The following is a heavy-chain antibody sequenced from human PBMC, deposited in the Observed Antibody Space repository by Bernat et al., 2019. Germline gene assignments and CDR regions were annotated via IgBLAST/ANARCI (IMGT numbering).Heavy chain of an antibody. J-gene: IGHJ3*02. CDR2: IQSKADGGTT. CDR1: GFIFGNAW. D-gene: IGHD2-8*01. CDR3: THTSAATAKYAGAFDI. V-gene: IGHV3-15*01. Sequence: EVQLVESGGGLVKPGGSLRLSCAASGFIFGNAWMTWVRQAPGKGLEWVGRIQSKADGGTTDYAAPVKDRFTISRDDSKNTVYLQMNSLKIEDTAIYYCTHTSAATAKYAGAFDIWGQGTMVTVSS.